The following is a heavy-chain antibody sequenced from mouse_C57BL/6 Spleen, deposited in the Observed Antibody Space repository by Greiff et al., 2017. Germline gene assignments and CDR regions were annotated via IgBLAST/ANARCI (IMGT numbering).Heavy chain of an antibody. CDR1: GYTFTDYE. D-gene: IGHD2-4*01. CDR2: IDPETGGT. V-gene: IGHV1-15*01. J-gene: IGHJ3*01. Sequence: VQLQQSGAELVRPGASVTLSCKASGYTFTDYEMHWVKQTPVHGLEWIGAIDPETGGTAYNQKFKGKAILTADKSSSTAYMELRSLTSEDSAVYYCTRDYDEAYCGQGTLVTVSA. CDR3: TRDYDEAY.